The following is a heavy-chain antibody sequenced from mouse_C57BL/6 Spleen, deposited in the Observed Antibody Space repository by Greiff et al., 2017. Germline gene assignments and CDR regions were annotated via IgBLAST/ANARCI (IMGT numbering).Heavy chain of an antibody. J-gene: IGHJ2*01. CDR3: ARGDYGPSYVGFDY. Sequence: QVQLKESGAELAKPGASVKLSCKASGYTFTSYWMHWVKQRPGQGLEWIGNINPSSGYTKYNQKFKDKATLTADKSSSTAYMQLSSLTYEDSAVYYCARGDYGPSYVGFDYWGQGTTLTVSS. D-gene: IGHD1-2*01. CDR2: INPSSGYT. CDR1: GYTFTSYW. V-gene: IGHV1-7*01.